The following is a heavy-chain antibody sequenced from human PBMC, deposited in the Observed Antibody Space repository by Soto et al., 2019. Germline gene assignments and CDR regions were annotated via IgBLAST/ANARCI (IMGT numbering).Heavy chain of an antibody. CDR2: INPSGGSP. D-gene: IGHD4-4*01. CDR1: GYTFSTYY. J-gene: IGHJ4*02. CDR3: ARYDYNGYYFDY. Sequence: ASVKVSCKASGYTFSTYYMHWVRQAPGQGYEWMGIINPSGGSPTYAQKFQGRVTMTRDTSTTTVYMELRSLKSEDTAVYYCARYDYNGYYFDYWGQGTLVTVS. V-gene: IGHV1-46*01.